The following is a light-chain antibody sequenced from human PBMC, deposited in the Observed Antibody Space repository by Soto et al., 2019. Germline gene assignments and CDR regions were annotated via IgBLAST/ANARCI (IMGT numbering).Light chain of an antibody. CDR1: QSISDS. CDR3: QQYNGYWT. Sequence: DIQMTQSPSTLSASVGDRVTITCRASQSISDSLAWYQQKPGKAPKLLIYEASTLKSGVPSRFSGSRSGTEYTHTISSLQPDDFAIYYCQQYNGYWTFGQGTKVESK. V-gene: IGKV1-5*03. J-gene: IGKJ1*01. CDR2: EAS.